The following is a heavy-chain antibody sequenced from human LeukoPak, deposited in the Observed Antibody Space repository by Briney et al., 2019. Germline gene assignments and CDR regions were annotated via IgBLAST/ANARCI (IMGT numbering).Heavy chain of an antibody. CDR2: IYYSGST. V-gene: IGHV4-39*01. CDR1: GGSISSSTYY. J-gene: IGHJ5*02. CDR3: ARRVIMSSSWFGP. D-gene: IGHD3-10*01. Sequence: KPSETLSLTCTVSGGSISSSTYYWGWIRQPPGKGLEWIGSIYYSGSTYYNPSLKSRVTISVDTSKNQFSLMLSSVTAADTAVYYCARRVIMSSSWFGPWGQGTLVTVSS.